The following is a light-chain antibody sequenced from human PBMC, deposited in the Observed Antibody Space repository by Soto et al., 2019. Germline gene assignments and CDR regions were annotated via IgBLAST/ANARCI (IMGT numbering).Light chain of an antibody. J-gene: IGKJ5*01. V-gene: IGKV3-20*01. CDR3: QQYGTSPIT. CDR1: QTVSSY. CDR2: GAS. Sequence: ESVLTQSPGTLSLSPGERATLSCRASQTVSSYLTWYQQRPGQAPRLLISGASRRATGIPDRFSGSGSGTDFTLTISRLEPEVFALYYCQQYGTSPITFGQGTRLEIK.